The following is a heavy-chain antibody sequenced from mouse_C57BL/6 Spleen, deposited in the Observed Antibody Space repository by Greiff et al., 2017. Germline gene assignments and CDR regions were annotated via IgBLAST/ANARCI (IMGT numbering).Heavy chain of an antibody. V-gene: IGHV1-69*01. Sequence: VKLQQSGADLVMPGPSVKLSCKASGYTFTSYWMHWVKQRPGQGLEWIGEIDPSDSYTNYNQTFKGKSTLTVDKSSSTAYMQLSSLTSESSAVYYCARYHDGYYFDYWGQCTTLTVSS. CDR1: GYTFTSYW. J-gene: IGHJ2*01. CDR3: ARYHDGYYFDY. CDR2: IDPSDSYT. D-gene: IGHD2-3*01.